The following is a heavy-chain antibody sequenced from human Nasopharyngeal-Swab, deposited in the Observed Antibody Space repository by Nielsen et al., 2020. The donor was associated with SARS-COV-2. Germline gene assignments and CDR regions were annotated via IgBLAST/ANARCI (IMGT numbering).Heavy chain of an antibody. CDR3: ATGQQWLVQWFDP. D-gene: IGHD6-19*01. J-gene: IGHJ5*02. V-gene: IGHV1-24*01. Sequence: ASVKVSGKVSGYTLTELSMHWVRQSPGKGLEWMGGFDPEDGETIYAQKFQGRVTMTEDTSTETAYMELSSLRSEDTAVYYCATGQQWLVQWFDPWGQGTLVTVSS. CDR2: FDPEDGET. CDR1: GYTLTELS.